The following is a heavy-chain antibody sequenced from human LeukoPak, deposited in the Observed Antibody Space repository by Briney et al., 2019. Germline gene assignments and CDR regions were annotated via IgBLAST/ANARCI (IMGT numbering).Heavy chain of an antibody. CDR3: AREGATRYDFWSGPVGFDP. CDR1: GGSISSYY. V-gene: IGHV4-59*01. Sequence: SETLSLTCTVSGGSISSYYWSWLRQPPGKGLEWLGYIYYSGSTNYNPSLKSRVTISVDTSKNQFSLKLSSVTAADTAVYYCAREGATRYDFWSGPVGFDPWGQGTLVTVSS. CDR2: IYYSGST. D-gene: IGHD3-3*01. J-gene: IGHJ5*02.